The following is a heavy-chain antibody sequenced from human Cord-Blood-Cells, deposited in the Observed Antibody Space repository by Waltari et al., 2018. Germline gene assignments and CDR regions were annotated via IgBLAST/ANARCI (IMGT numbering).Heavy chain of an antibody. CDR2: IIPSFGTA. J-gene: IGHJ5*02. CDR3: ARKGRWWFDP. V-gene: IGHV1-69*01. D-gene: IGHD2-15*01. CDR1: GGTFSSYA. Sequence: QVQLVQSGAEVKKPGSSVKVSCKASGGTFSSYAISWGRQAPGQGLEWMGRIIPSFGTANYAQKFQGRVRITADESTSTAYMELSSLRSEDTAMYYCARKGRWWFDPWGQGTLVTVSS.